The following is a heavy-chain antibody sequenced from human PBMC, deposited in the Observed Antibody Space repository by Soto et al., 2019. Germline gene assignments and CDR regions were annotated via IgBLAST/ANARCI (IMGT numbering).Heavy chain of an antibody. D-gene: IGHD2-2*01. J-gene: IGHJ6*02. CDR2: IIPIFGTA. Sequence: QVQLVQSGAEVKKPGSSVKVSCKASGGTFSSYAISWVRQAPGQGLEWMGGIIPIFGTANYAQKFQGRVTITAYESTSTAYMELSSLRSEDTAVYYCARAGDCSSTSCYGYYYYGMDVWGQGSTVTVSS. V-gene: IGHV1-69*01. CDR3: ARAGDCSSTSCYGYYYYGMDV. CDR1: GGTFSSYA.